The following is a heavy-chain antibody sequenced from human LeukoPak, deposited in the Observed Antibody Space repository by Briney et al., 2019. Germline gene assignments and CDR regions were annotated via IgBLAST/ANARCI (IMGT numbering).Heavy chain of an antibody. J-gene: IGHJ4*02. CDR1: GYTFTGYY. CDR2: INPNSGGT. V-gene: IGHV1-2*02. CDR3: ARAHTYSGSYNY. D-gene: IGHD1-26*01. Sequence: GASVKVSCRASGYTFTGYYMHWVRQAPGQGLEWMGWINPNSGGTNYAQKFQGRVTMTRDTSISTAYMELSRLRSDDTAVYYCARAHTYSGSYNYWGQGTLVTVSS.